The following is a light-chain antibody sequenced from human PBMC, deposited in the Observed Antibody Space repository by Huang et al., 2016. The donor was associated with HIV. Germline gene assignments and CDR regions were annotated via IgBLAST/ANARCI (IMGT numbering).Light chain of an antibody. V-gene: IGKV3-11*01. CDR2: ATS. CDR1: QSASSY. J-gene: IGKJ2*01. Sequence: EIVLTQSPATLSLSPGDRATLSCRASQSASSYFAWYQQKPGQAPRLLIYATSNRATGVPARFRGSGSGTDFTLTISSLEPEDFANYYCQQRISWPPSYTFGQGTKVEI. CDR3: QQRISWPPSYT.